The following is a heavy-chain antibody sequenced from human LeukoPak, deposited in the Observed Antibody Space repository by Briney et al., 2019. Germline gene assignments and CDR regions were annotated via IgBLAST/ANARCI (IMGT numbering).Heavy chain of an antibody. V-gene: IGHV1-69*13. D-gene: IGHD6-19*01. CDR2: IIPIFGTA. CDR3: ARAHGIAVGVDY. CDR1: GGTFSSYA. Sequence: SVKVSCKASGGTFSSYAISWVRQAPGQGLEWMGGIIPIFGTANYAQKFQGRVTITADESTSTAYMELSSLRSEDTAEYYCARAHGIAVGVDYWGQGTLVTVSS. J-gene: IGHJ4*02.